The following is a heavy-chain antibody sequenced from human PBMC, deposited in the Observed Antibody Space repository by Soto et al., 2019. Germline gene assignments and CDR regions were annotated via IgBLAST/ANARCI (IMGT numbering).Heavy chain of an antibody. CDR3: TRGVISLVRGTDTCFDT. D-gene: IGHD3-10*01. Sequence: PGGSLRRSGSASGFTCNNYAMSWVRQAPGEGLEWVSAIRGNGISTYYADGVRGRFTISRDNSQNIILMQLNTLGAAAPAVYYCTRGVISLVRGTDTCFDTWGQDTMVTVSS. CDR2: IRGNGIST. V-gene: IGHV3-23*01. J-gene: IGHJ5*02. CDR1: GFTCNNYA.